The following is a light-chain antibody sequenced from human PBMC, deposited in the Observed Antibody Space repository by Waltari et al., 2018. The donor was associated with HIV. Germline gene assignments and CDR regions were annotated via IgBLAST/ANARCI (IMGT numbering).Light chain of an antibody. CDR2: DVN. V-gene: IGLV2-11*01. Sequence: QSALTQPRSVSGAPGKSVTISCPGTSSAVGACNYVSWFQQHPGKAPKFMIYDVNKRPSGVPDRFSGSKSGNTASLTISGLQAEDEADYYCCSYAGRYLRVFGSGTKVTVL. CDR3: CSYAGRYLRV. J-gene: IGLJ1*01. CDR1: SSAVGACNY.